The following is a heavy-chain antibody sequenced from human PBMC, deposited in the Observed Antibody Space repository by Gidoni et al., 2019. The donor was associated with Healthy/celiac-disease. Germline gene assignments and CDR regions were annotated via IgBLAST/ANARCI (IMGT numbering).Heavy chain of an antibody. CDR3: AKASGWLPDEYYGMDV. CDR2: ISGSGGST. J-gene: IGHJ6*02. Sequence: EVQLLESGGGLVQPGGSLRLSCAASGFTFSSYAMSWVRQAPGKGVEWVSAISGSGGSTYYADSVKGRFTISRDNSKNTLYLQMNSLRAEDTAVYYCAKASGWLPDEYYGMDVWGQGTTVTVSS. V-gene: IGHV3-23*01. D-gene: IGHD5-12*01. CDR1: GFTFSSYA.